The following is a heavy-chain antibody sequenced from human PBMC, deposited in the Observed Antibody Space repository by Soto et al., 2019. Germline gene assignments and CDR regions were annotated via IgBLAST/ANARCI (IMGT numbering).Heavy chain of an antibody. J-gene: IGHJ6*02. CDR3: ARDPGSSSFVYYYSYGMDV. Sequence: QVQLVESGGGVVQPGRSLRLSCAASGFTFSSYAMHWVRQAPGKGLEWVEVISYEGSNKYYADSVKGRFTISRDNSKNTLYLQMSSLRAEDTAVYYCARDPGSSSFVYYYSYGMDVWGQGTTVTVSS. D-gene: IGHD6-6*01. CDR1: GFTFSSYA. V-gene: IGHV3-30-3*01. CDR2: ISYEGSNK.